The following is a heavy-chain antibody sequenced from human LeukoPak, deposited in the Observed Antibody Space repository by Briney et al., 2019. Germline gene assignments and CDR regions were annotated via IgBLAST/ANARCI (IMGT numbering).Heavy chain of an antibody. CDR3: AKTKPPLSSTSPRGYYDY. V-gene: IGHV3-23*01. CDR2: ISGSGGST. Sequence: GGSLRLSCAASGFTFSSHAMSWVRQAPGKGLEWVSAISGSGGSTYYADSVKGRFTISRDNSKNTLYLQMNSLRAEDTAVYYCAKTKPPLSSTSPRGYYDYWGQGTLVTVSS. D-gene: IGHD2-2*01. CDR1: GFTFSSHA. J-gene: IGHJ4*02.